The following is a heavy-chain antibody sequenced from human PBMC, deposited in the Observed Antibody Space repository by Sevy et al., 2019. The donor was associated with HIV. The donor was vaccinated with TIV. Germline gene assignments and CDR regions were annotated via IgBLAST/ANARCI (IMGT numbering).Heavy chain of an antibody. D-gene: IGHD6-13*01. CDR3: AKDKPIHSSSWNSFDY. V-gene: IGHV3-33*06. CDR1: GFTFSSYG. J-gene: IGHJ4*02. CDR2: IWYDGSNK. Sequence: GGSLRLSCAASGFTFSSYGMHWVRQAPGKGLEWVAVIWYDGSNKYYADSVKGRFTISRDNPKNTLYLQMNSLRAEDTAVYYCAKDKPIHSSSWNSFDYWGQGTLVTVSS.